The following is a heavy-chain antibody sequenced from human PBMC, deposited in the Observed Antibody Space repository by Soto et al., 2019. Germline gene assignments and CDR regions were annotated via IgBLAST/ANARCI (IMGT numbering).Heavy chain of an antibody. CDR1: GGSISSGGYY. V-gene: IGHV4-31*03. J-gene: IGHJ5*02. D-gene: IGHD6-6*01. CDR2: IYYSGST. Sequence: SETLSLTCTVSGGSISSGGYYWSWIRQHPGKGLEWIGYIYYSGSTYYNPSLKSRVTISVDTSKNQFSLKLSSVTAADTAVYYCARTGQLVPWFDPWGQGTLVTVSS. CDR3: ARTGQLVPWFDP.